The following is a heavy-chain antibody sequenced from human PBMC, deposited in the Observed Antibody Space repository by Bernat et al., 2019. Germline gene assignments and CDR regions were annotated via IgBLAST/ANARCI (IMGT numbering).Heavy chain of an antibody. D-gene: IGHD3-22*01. CDR3: ARDEGYYYDSSGYYSGWD. V-gene: IGHV3-48*01. CDR1: GFTFSSYS. Sequence: EVQLVESGGGLVKPGGSLRLSCAASGFTFSSYSMNWVRQAPGKGLEWVSYISSSSSTIYYADSVKGRFTISRDNAKNSLYLQMNSLRAEDTAVYYCARDEGYYYDSSGYYSGWDWGQGTLVTVSS. CDR2: ISSSSSTI. J-gene: IGHJ4*02.